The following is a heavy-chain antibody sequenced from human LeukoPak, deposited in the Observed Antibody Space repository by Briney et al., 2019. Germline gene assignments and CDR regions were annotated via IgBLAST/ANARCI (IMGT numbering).Heavy chain of an antibody. CDR3: ARSYYDFWSGLDY. CDR2: IKQDGSEK. V-gene: IGHV3-7*01. Sequence: AGGSLRLSCAASGFTFSSYWMSWVRQAPGKGLEWVANIKQDGSEKYYVDSVKGRFTISRDNAKNSLYLQMNSLRAEDTAVYYCARSYYDFWSGLDYWGQGTLVTVSS. CDR1: GFTFSSYW. D-gene: IGHD3-3*01. J-gene: IGHJ4*02.